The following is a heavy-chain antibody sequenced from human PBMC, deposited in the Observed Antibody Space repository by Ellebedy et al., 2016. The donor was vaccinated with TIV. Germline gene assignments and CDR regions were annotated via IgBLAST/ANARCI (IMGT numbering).Heavy chain of an antibody. CDR3: ARGHYGMDV. CDR2: INQAGSEK. Sequence: PSETLSLTCAASGFTFSSSWMTWVRQTPGKRLEWVANINQAGSEKNYVDSAKGRFPISRDNARNSLNLQMNSLRAEDTAIYYCARGHYGMDVWGQGTTVTVSS. J-gene: IGHJ6*02. CDR1: GFTFSSSW. V-gene: IGHV3-7*03.